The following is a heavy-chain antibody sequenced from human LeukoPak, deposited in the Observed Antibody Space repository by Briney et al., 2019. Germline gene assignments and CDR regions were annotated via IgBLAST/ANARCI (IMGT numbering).Heavy chain of an antibody. CDR1: GGSISSGDYY. Sequence: PSETLSLTCTVSGGSISSGDYYWSWISQPPGKGLEWIGYIYYSGSTYYNPSLKSRVTISVDTSKNQFSLKLSSVTAADTAVYYCATVSSSWYIDYWGQGTLVTVSS. CDR2: IYYSGST. J-gene: IGHJ4*02. CDR3: ATVSSSWYIDY. V-gene: IGHV4-30-4*08. D-gene: IGHD6-13*01.